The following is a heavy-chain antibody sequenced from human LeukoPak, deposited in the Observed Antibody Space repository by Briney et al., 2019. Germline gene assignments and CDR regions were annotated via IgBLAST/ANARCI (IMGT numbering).Heavy chain of an antibody. CDR3: ARNSAYYYDSSAN. Sequence: GGSLRLSCAASGFTFSSYSMNWVRQAPGKGLEWVSSISSSGSYIYYADSVKGRFTISRDNAKNSLYLQMNSLRAEDTAVYYCARNSAYYYDSSANWGQGTLVTVSS. V-gene: IGHV3-21*01. J-gene: IGHJ4*02. D-gene: IGHD3-22*01. CDR2: ISSSGSYI. CDR1: GFTFSSYS.